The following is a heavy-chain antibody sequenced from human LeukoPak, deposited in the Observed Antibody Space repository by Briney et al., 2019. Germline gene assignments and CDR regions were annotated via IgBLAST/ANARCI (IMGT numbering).Heavy chain of an antibody. CDR3: ARGSGVIYGWFDP. Sequence: GGSLRLSCAASGFTFSSYSMNWVRQAPGKGLEWVSSISSSSSYIYYADSVKGRFTISRDNAKNSLYLQMNSLRAEDTAVYYCARGSGVIYGWFDPWGQGTLVTVSS. V-gene: IGHV3-21*01. J-gene: IGHJ5*02. CDR1: GFTFSSYS. D-gene: IGHD3-16*02. CDR2: ISSSSSYI.